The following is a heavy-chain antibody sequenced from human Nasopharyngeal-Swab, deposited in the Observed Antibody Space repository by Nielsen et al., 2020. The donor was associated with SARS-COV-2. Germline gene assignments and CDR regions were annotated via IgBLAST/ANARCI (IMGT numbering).Heavy chain of an antibody. Sequence: VRQAPGKGLEWVSSISSSSSYIYYADSVKGRFTISRDNAKNSLYLQMNSLRAEDTAVYYCARGAVVVPAAIYYYCYGMDVWGQGTTVTVSS. V-gene: IGHV3-21*01. CDR2: ISSSSSYI. CDR3: ARGAVVVPAAIYYYCYGMDV. J-gene: IGHJ6*02. D-gene: IGHD2-2*01.